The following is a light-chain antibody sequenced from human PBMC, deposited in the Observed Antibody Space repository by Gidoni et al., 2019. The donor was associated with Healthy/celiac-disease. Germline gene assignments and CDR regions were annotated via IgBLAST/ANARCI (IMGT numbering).Light chain of an antibody. CDR1: QGISSY. Sequence: AIRMTQSPSSFSASTGDRVTITCRASQGISSYLAWYQQKPGKAPKLLIYAASTLQSGVPSRFSGSGSGKDFTLTISCLQFEDFATYYCKQYYSYPLTFGGGTKVEIK. CDR2: AAS. CDR3: KQYYSYPLT. J-gene: IGKJ4*01. V-gene: IGKV1-8*01.